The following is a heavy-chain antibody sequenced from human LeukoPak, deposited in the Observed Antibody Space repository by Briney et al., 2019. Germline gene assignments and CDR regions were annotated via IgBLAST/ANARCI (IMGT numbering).Heavy chain of an antibody. J-gene: IGHJ6*03. CDR1: GFTFSSYG. Sequence: GGSLRLPCAASGFTFSSYGMHWVRQAPGKGLEWVAVISYDGSNKYYADSVKGRFTISRDNSKNTLYLQMNSLRAEDTAVYYCAKEGIHMHYYYMDVWGKGTTVTVSS. V-gene: IGHV3-30*18. D-gene: IGHD6-13*01. CDR2: ISYDGSNK. CDR3: AKEGIHMHYYYMDV.